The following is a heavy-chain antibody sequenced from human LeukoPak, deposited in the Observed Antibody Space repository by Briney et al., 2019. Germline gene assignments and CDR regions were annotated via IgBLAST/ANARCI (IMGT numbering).Heavy chain of an antibody. V-gene: IGHV4-39*07. D-gene: IGHD2-2*01. J-gene: IGHJ4*02. CDR2: IYYSGSA. Sequence: NPSETLSLTCTVSGGSISSSSYYWGWIRRPPRKGLEWIGSIYYSGSASYNPSLKSRVTISVDTSKNQFSLKLSSVTAADTAVYYCARDTSSFDYWGQGTLVTVSS. CDR3: ARDTSSFDY. CDR1: GGSISSSSYY.